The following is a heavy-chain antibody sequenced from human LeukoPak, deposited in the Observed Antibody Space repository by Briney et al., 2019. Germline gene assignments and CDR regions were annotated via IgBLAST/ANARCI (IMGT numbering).Heavy chain of an antibody. Sequence: KSGGSLRLSCAASGFTVSSNYMSWVRQAPGKGLEWVSAISGSGGSTYYADPVKGRFTISRDDAKNSVFLHMNSLRAEDTAVYYCARELPNHLVRGVIVAMFDNWGQGSLVTVSS. CDR2: ISGSGGST. J-gene: IGHJ4*02. CDR1: GFTVSSNY. CDR3: ARELPNHLVRGVIVAMFDN. D-gene: IGHD3-10*01. V-gene: IGHV3-21*06.